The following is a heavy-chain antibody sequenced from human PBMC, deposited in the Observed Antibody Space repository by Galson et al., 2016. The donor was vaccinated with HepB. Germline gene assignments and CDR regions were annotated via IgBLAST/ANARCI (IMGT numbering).Heavy chain of an antibody. CDR1: GFTFRDYG. V-gene: IGHV3-23*01. J-gene: IGHJ6*04. CDR2: ISRSGDST. CDR3: VQGSTAPAV. Sequence: SLRLSCAGSGFTFRDYGMTWVRQAPGKGLEVVSSISRSGDSTDYADSVKGRFTISRDNSKNTLSLQMNSLTADDTAIYYCVQGSTAPAVWGKGTTVIVPS. D-gene: IGHD2-2*01.